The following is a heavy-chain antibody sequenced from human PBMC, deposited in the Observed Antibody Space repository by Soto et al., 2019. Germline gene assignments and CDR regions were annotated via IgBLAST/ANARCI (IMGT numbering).Heavy chain of an antibody. V-gene: IGHV1-46*03. J-gene: IGHJ5*02. CDR2: INPSGGTT. D-gene: IGHD6-13*01. CDR3: ARGPNTNTWYRRFNP. Sequence: ASVKVSCKASGYTFTTYYIHWVRQAPGQGPEWMGIINPSGGTTTFAQKFQGRVTMTSDTSTSTVYMELSSLRSEDTALYYCARGPNTNTWYRRFNPWGQGTLVTVSS. CDR1: GYTFTTYY.